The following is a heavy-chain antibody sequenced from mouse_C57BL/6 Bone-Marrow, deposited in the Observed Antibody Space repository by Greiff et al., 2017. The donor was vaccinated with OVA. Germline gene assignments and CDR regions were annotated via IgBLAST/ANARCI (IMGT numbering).Heavy chain of an antibody. V-gene: IGHV1-81*01. D-gene: IGHD2-3*01. Sequence: VQLQESGAELARPGASVKLSCKASGYTFTSYGISWVKQRTGQGLEWIGEIYPRSGNTYYNEKFKGKATLTADKSSSTAYMELRSLTSEDSAVYFCAVPFYDGYYGKMDYWGQGTSVTVSS. J-gene: IGHJ4*01. CDR3: AVPFYDGYYGKMDY. CDR1: GYTFTSYG. CDR2: IYPRSGNT.